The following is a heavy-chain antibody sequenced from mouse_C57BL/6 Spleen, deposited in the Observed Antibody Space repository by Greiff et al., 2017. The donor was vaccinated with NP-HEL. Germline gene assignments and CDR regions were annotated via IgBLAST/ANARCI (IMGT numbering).Heavy chain of an antibody. D-gene: IGHD1-1*01. CDR3: ARRTTGGSYFDY. CDR2: IYPEAGGT. CDR1: GYTFTDYD. J-gene: IGHJ2*01. Sequence: VQLQQSGAELVRPGASVTLSCKASGYTFTDYDMHWVKQTPVHGLEWIGAIYPEAGGTAYNEKFKGKATLTADKSSSTAYMELNSLTSEDSAVYFCARRTTGGSYFDYWGQGTTLTVSS. V-gene: IGHV1-15*01.